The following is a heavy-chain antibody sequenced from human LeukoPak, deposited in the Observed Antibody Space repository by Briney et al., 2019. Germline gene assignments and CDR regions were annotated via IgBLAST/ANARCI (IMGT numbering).Heavy chain of an antibody. CDR1: GYTFTSYG. Sequence: ASVKVSCKAAGYTFTSYGISWVRQAPGQGLEWMGWISAYNGNTNYAQKLQDRVTMTTDTSTSTAYMELRSLRSDDTAVYYCARASTTTVTTRYFQHWGQGALVIVSS. J-gene: IGHJ1*01. CDR3: ARASTTTVTTRYFQH. V-gene: IGHV1-18*01. D-gene: IGHD4-17*01. CDR2: ISAYNGNT.